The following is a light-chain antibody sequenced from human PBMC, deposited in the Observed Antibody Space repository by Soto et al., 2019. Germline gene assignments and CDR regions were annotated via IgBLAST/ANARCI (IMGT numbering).Light chain of an antibody. CDR1: SSDVGGYNY. CDR3: SSYTSSSFLYV. CDR2: DVS. J-gene: IGLJ1*01. V-gene: IGLV2-14*01. Sequence: QSALTQPASVSGSPGQSITISCTGSSSDVGGYNYVSWYQQHPGKAPKRMIYDVSNRPSGVSNRFSGSKSGNTASLTISGLQAEDEADYYCSSYTSSSFLYVFGTGTKLTVL.